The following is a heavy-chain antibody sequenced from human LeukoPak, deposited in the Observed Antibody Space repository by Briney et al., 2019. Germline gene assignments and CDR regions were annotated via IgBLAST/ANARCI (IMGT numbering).Heavy chain of an antibody. Sequence: SETLSLTCAVSGYSISSGYYWGWIRQPPGKGLEWIGSIYHSGSTYYNPSLKSRVTISVDTSKNQFSLKLSSVTAADTAVYYCARHLLGSGSYYSNLDYWGQGTLVTVSS. CDR2: IYHSGST. CDR1: GYSISSGYY. J-gene: IGHJ4*02. CDR3: ARHLLGSGSYYSNLDY. D-gene: IGHD3-10*01. V-gene: IGHV4-38-2*01.